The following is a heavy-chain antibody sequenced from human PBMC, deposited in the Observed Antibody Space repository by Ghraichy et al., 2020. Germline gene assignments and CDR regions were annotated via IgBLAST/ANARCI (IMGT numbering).Heavy chain of an antibody. D-gene: IGHD1-26*01. J-gene: IGHJ6*02. V-gene: IGHV4-39*01. CDR1: GGSISSSSYY. CDR3: ARPGSYWNYGMDV. Sequence: SETLSLTCTVSGGSISSSSYYWGWIRQPPGKGLELIGNVYYTGSTYYNPSLKSRVSISVDMSKNQFSLKLSSVTAADTAVYCARPGSYWNYGMDVWGQGTTVTVSS. CDR2: VYYTGST.